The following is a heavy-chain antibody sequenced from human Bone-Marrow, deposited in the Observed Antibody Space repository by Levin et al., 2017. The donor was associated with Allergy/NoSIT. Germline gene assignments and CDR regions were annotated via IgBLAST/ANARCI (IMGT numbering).Heavy chain of an antibody. CDR3: ARLTYYYDSRSYWSRIPPNRDSHYLDV. CDR2: IDPSDGYT. D-gene: IGHD3-10*01. CDR1: GYSFTSHW. V-gene: IGHV5-10-1*01. J-gene: IGHJ6*04. Sequence: ASVKVSCKGSGYSFTSHWITWVRQMPGKGLEYMGRIDPSDGYTKYSPSFQGHVTISTDKSINTAYLQWSSLMASDTAMYYCARLTYYYDSRSYWSRIPPNRDSHYLDVWGTGTTVTVSS.